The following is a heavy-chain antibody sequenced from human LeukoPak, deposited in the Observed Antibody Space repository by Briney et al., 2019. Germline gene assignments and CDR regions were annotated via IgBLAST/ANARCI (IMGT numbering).Heavy chain of an antibody. Sequence: SGPTLVNPPQPLTLTCTFSGFSLSTSGVRVGWIRQPPGKALEWLALIYWDDDKRYNPSLKSRLTITNDTSKNHVVLTMTNMHPVDTATYYCAHRPISMVRGVTDAFDIWGQGTMVTVSS. V-gene: IGHV2-5*02. J-gene: IGHJ3*02. CDR2: IYWDDDK. CDR1: GFSLSTSGVR. D-gene: IGHD3-10*01. CDR3: AHRPISMVRGVTDAFDI.